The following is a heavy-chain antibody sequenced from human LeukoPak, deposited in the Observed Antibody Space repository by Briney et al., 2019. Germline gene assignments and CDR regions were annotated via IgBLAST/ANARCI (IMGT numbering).Heavy chain of an antibody. D-gene: IGHD1-26*01. CDR1: GGSISSYY. V-gene: IGHV4-59*01. J-gene: IGHJ6*03. CDR3: ARGKIGSYYYYYYMDV. CDR2: IYYSGST. Sequence: SETLSLTCTVSGGSISSYYWSWIRQPPGKGLEWIGYIYYSGSTNYNPSLKSRVTISVDTSKNQLSLKLSSVTAADTAVYYCARGKIGSYYYYYYMDVWGKRTTVTVSS.